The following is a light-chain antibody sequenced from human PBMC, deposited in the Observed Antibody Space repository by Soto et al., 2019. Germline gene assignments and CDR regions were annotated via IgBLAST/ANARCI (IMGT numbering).Light chain of an antibody. Sequence: NQITQSPSTVSAYMGDRVTITCGASQNINRRLAWYQQKPGKAPNLLIYDASSLESGVPARFSGGGSGTEFTLTISSLQPDDFSTFYCQQYNNYPWTFGQRTKVDIK. V-gene: IGKV1-5*01. CDR2: DAS. CDR3: QQYNNYPWT. J-gene: IGKJ1*01. CDR1: QNINRR.